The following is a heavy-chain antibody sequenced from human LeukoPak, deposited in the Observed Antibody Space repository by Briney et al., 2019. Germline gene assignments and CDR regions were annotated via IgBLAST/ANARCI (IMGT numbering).Heavy chain of an antibody. V-gene: IGHV1-18*01. CDR1: GYTLTSYV. CDR2: ISGYNGNT. J-gene: IGHJ4*02. CDR3: ASFSPTTATFDF. D-gene: IGHD1-26*01. Sequence: GASVKVSCKPSGYTLTSYVISWVRQAPGQGLEWMGWISGYNGNTNYAQKLQGRVTMTTDTSTSTAYMELTSLRSDDTAVYYCASFSPTTATFDFWGQGTRVSVPS.